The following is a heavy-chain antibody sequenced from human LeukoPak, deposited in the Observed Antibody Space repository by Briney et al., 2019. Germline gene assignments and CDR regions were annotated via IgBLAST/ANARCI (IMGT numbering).Heavy chain of an antibody. CDR3: AKDERNWNYNLASQTYD. V-gene: IGHV3-7*01. D-gene: IGHD1-7*01. J-gene: IGHJ4*02. CDR2: IKQDGSEK. Sequence: GGSLRLSCAASGFTFSSYWMNWVRQAPGKGLEWVANIKQDGSEKLYVDSVKGRFTISRDNAKNSLYLQMNSLRAEDTAVYYCAKDERNWNYNLASQTYDWGQGTLVIVSS. CDR1: GFTFSSYW.